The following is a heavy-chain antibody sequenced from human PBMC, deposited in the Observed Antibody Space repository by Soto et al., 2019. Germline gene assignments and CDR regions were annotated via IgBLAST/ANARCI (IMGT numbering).Heavy chain of an antibody. D-gene: IGHD3-10*01. CDR2: INHSGST. CDR1: GGSFSGYY. J-gene: IGHJ6*03. CDR3: ARFRYYGSGSYYNIDYYYYMDV. Sequence: SETLSLTCAVYGGSFSGYYWSWIRQPPGKGLEWIGEINHSGSTNYNPSLKSRVTISVDTSKNQFSLKLSSVTAADTAVYYCARFRYYGSGSYYNIDYYYYMDVWGKGTTVTVSS. V-gene: IGHV4-34*01.